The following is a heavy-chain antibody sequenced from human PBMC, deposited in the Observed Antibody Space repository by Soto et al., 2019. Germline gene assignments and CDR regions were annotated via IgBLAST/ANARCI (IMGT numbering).Heavy chain of an antibody. CDR3: ARKPIQLWLRAYYFDY. V-gene: IGHV4-34*01. Sequence: PSETLSLTCAVYGGSFSGYYWSWIRQPPGKGLEWIGEINHSGSTNYNPSLKSRVTISVDTSKNQFSLKLSSVTAADTAVYYCARKPIQLWLRAYYFDYWGQGTLVTVS. J-gene: IGHJ4*02. CDR1: GGSFSGYY. CDR2: INHSGST. D-gene: IGHD5-18*01.